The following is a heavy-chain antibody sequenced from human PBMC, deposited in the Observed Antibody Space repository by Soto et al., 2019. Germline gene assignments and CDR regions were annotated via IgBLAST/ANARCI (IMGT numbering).Heavy chain of an antibody. V-gene: IGHV3-43*01. Sequence: EVQLVESGGVVVQPGGSLRLSCAASGFTFDDYTMHWVRQRPGKGLEWVSLVSWDSDIRIYADSVKGRFTISRDNINNSLFLQMNSLRAEDTAVYFCVKGASGAGFVFDFWGLGTMVTVSS. J-gene: IGHJ3*01. CDR3: VKGASGAGFVFDF. CDR2: VSWDSDIR. D-gene: IGHD3-3*01. CDR1: GFTFDDYT.